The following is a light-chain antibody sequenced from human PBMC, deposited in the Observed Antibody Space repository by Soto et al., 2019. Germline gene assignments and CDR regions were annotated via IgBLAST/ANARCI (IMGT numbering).Light chain of an antibody. CDR1: HNVGYD. CDR3: QQHNGWPLT. CDR2: DAF. V-gene: IGKV3-11*01. Sequence: EVVLTQSPATLSLSPGERAILSCRACHNVGYDLAWYQQRPGQAPRLLISDAFNRATGIPARFSGSGSGTDFTLTISSLEPQDFAVYYCQQHNGWPLTFGGGTKVEI. J-gene: IGKJ4*01.